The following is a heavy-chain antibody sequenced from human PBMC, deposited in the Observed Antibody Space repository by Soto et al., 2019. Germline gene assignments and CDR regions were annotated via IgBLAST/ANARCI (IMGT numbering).Heavy chain of an antibody. V-gene: IGHV3-30*03. D-gene: IGHD1-26*01. J-gene: IGHJ4*02. CDR2: ISYDGSNT. CDR1: GFTFSSYG. CDR3: ATEGRLSGRYYIYSSYYFDY. Sequence: QVQLVESGGGVVQPGRALRLSCAASGFTFSSYGMHWVRQAPGKGLEWVAIISYDGSNTYYADSVKCRFTISRDNYKNTLYLQMNILRAEDTSVYYCATEGRLSGRYYIYSSYYFDYWGQGTLVTVSS.